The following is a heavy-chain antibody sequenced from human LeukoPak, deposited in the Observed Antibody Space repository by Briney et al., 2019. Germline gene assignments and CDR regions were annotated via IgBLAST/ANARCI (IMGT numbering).Heavy chain of an antibody. CDR1: GYTFTSYY. Sequence: GASVKVSCKASGYTFTSYYMHWVRQAPGQGLEWMGIINPSGGNTSYAQKFQGRVTMSRDMSTNTVYMELSSLRSEDTAVYYCARGHNCRRDCLYFDYWGQGTLVTVSS. D-gene: IGHD2-21*02. V-gene: IGHV1-46*01. CDR2: INPSGGNT. J-gene: IGHJ4*02. CDR3: ARGHNCRRDCLYFDY.